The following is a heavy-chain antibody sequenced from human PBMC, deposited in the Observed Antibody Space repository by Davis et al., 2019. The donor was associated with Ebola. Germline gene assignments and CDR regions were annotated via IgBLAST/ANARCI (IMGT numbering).Heavy chain of an antibody. J-gene: IGHJ6*01. CDR2: IYSGGST. CDR3: TLLQEHL. V-gene: IGHV3-53*04. CDR1: GFTVSSNY. Sequence: GGSLKISCAASGFTVSSNYMSWVRQAPGKGLEWVSVIYSGGSTYYADSVKGRFTISRHNSKNTLYLQMNSLHQGPIGLPPGTLLQEHLWG.